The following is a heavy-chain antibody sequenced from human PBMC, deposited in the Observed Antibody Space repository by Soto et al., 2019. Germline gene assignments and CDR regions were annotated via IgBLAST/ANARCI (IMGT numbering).Heavy chain of an antibody. CDR3: ARDGPWKYYDFWSGYYAHYGMDV. J-gene: IGHJ6*02. CDR1: GGSVSSGSYY. V-gene: IGHV4-61*01. CDR2: IYYSGST. Sequence: QVQLQESGPGLVKPSETLSLTCTVSGGSVSSGSYYWSWIRQPPGKGLEWIGYIYYSGSTNYNPSRKRRGTLSVDTSKNQFSLKLSSVTAADTAVYYCARDGPWKYYDFWSGYYAHYGMDVWGQGTTVTVSS. D-gene: IGHD3-3*01.